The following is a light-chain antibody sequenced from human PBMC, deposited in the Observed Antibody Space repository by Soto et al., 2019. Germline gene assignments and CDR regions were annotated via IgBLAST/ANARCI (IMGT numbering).Light chain of an antibody. CDR1: SGSVSTSYY. CDR2: STN. J-gene: IGLJ3*02. V-gene: IGLV8-61*01. Sequence: QTVVTQEPSFSVSPGRTVTLTCGLSSGSVSTSYYPSWYQQNPGQAPRTLIYSTNTRSSGVPDRFSGSILGNKAAHTITGAQADDESDYYCVLYMGSGIWVFGGGTKLTVL. CDR3: VLYMGSGIWV.